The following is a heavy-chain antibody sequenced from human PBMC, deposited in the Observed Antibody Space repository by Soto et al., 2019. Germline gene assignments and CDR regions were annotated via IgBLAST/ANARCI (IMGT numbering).Heavy chain of an antibody. D-gene: IGHD4-17*01. J-gene: IGHJ5*02. CDR1: GDSISSYY. CDR2: IYYSGST. Sequence: PSETLSLTCTVSGDSISSYYWSWIRQPPGKGLEWIGYIYYSGSTNYNPSLKSRVTISVDTSKNQFSLKLSSVTAADTAVYYCARGITKYDYGPWGQGTLVTVSS. V-gene: IGHV4-59*01. CDR3: ARGITKYDYGP.